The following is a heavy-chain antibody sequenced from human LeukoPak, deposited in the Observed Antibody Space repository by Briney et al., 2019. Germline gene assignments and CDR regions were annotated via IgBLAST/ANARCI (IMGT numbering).Heavy chain of an antibody. CDR2: IYPGDSDT. CDR1: GYSFTSYW. Sequence: GESLKISCKGFGYSFTSYWIGWVRQMPGKGLEWMGIIYPGDSDTRYSPPFQGQVTISADKSISTAYLQWSSLKASDTAVYYCASTSLTYYYDSSGYLDAFDIWGQGTAVTVSS. J-gene: IGHJ3*02. D-gene: IGHD3-22*01. CDR3: ASTSLTYYYDSSGYLDAFDI. V-gene: IGHV5-51*01.